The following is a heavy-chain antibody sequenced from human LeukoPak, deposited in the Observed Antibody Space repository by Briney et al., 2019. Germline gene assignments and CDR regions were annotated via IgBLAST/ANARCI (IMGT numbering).Heavy chain of an antibody. V-gene: IGHV3-53*01. D-gene: IGHD7-27*01. Sequence: QLGGSLRLSCAASGFTVSSNCMSWVRQAPGKGLEWVSIIYSDGSTYYADSVKGRFTISRDNSKNTLYLQMNSPRAEDTAVYYCARFNWGSTYFDYWGQGTLVTVSS. CDR2: IYSDGST. CDR3: ARFNWGSTYFDY. CDR1: GFTVSSNC. J-gene: IGHJ4*02.